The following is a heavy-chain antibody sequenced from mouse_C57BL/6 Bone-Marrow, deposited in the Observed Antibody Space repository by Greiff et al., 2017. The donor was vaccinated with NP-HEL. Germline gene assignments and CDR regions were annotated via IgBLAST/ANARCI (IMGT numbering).Heavy chain of an antibody. Sequence: EVKLMESGPVLVKPGASVKMSCKASGYTFTDYYMNWVKQSHGKSLEWIGVINPYNGGTSYNQKFKGKATLTVDKSSSTAYMELNSLTSEDSAVYYCARTIYYYGSSYVFYYYAMDYWGQGTSVTVSS. D-gene: IGHD1-1*01. CDR1: GYTFTDYY. V-gene: IGHV1-19*01. CDR3: ARTIYYYGSSYVFYYYAMDY. J-gene: IGHJ4*01. CDR2: INPYNGGT.